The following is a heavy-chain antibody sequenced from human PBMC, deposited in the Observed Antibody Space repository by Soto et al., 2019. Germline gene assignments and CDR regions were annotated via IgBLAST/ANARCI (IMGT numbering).Heavy chain of an antibody. CDR3: ARGATVTTGELDY. CDR2: IYYSGST. J-gene: IGHJ4*02. CDR1: GGSISSGDYY. Sequence: SETLSLTCTVSGGSISSGDYYWSWIRQPPGKGLEWIGYIYYSGSTYYNPSLKSRVTISVDTSKNQFSLKLSSVTAADTAVYYCARGATVTTGELDYWGQGTLVTGLL. V-gene: IGHV4-30-4*01. D-gene: IGHD4-17*01.